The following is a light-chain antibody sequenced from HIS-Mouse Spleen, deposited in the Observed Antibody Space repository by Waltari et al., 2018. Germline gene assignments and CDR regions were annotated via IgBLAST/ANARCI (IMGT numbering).Light chain of an antibody. Sequence: QSVLTQPPSASGTPGQRVTISCSGSSSNIGSNTVNWYQQPPGTAPKLLIFSNNQRPAGVPDRLSGSKSGTSASLAISGLQSEDEADYYCAAWDDSLNGYVFGTGAKVTVL. CDR2: SNN. CDR1: SSNIGSNT. CDR3: AAWDDSLNGYV. V-gene: IGLV1-44*01. J-gene: IGLJ1*01.